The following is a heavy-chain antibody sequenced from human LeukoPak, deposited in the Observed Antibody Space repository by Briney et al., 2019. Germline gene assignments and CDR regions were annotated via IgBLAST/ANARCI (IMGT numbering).Heavy chain of an antibody. CDR1: GYTFTSYG. V-gene: IGHV1-18*01. Sequence: ASVTVSCKASGYTFTSYGISWVRQAPGQGLEWMGWISAYNGNTNYAQKLQGRVTMTTDTSTSTAYMELRSLRSDDTAVYYCARGGRGYCSSTSCYPPHYWGQGTLVTVSS. D-gene: IGHD2-2*01. CDR3: ARGGRGYCSSTSCYPPHY. CDR2: ISAYNGNT. J-gene: IGHJ4*02.